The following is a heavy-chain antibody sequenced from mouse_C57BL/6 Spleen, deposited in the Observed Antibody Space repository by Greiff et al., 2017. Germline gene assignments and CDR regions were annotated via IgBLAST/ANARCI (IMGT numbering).Heavy chain of an antibody. Sequence: QVQLQQPGAELVKPGASVKLSCKASGYTFTSYWMHWVKQRPGQGLEWIGMIHPYSGSTNYTEKFKSKATLTVDKSSSTAYMQLSSLTSADSAVYYCARSGYGSLDYWGQGTTLTVSS. CDR3: ARSGYGSLDY. J-gene: IGHJ2*01. V-gene: IGHV1-64*01. CDR1: GYTFTSYW. D-gene: IGHD1-1*01. CDR2: IHPYSGST.